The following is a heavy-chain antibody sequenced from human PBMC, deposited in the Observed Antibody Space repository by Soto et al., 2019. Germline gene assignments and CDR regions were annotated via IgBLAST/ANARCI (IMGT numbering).Heavy chain of an antibody. D-gene: IGHD3-22*01. J-gene: IGHJ4*02. CDR3: ATDRGKDYYDSSGYSHFDY. Sequence: ASVKVSCKVSGYTLTDLSMQWVRQAPGKGLEWMGGFDPEDGETIYAQKFQGRVTMTEDTATDTAYMELSSLRSEDTAVYYCATDRGKDYYDSSGYSHFDYWGQGTLVTVSS. V-gene: IGHV1-24*01. CDR2: FDPEDGET. CDR1: GYTLTDLS.